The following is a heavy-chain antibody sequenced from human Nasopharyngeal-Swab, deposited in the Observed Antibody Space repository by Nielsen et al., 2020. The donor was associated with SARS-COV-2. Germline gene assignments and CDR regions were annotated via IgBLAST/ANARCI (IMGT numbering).Heavy chain of an antibody. Sequence: GASLKISCAASGFTFSSYEMNWVRQAPGKGLEWVSYISSSGSTIYYADSLKGRFTISRANAKNSLYLQMNSLRAEDTAVYYCAGDGATVTSGGFDYWGQGTLVTVSS. CDR1: GFTFSSYE. CDR2: ISSSGSTI. J-gene: IGHJ4*02. CDR3: AGDGATVTSGGFDY. D-gene: IGHD4-17*01. V-gene: IGHV3-48*03.